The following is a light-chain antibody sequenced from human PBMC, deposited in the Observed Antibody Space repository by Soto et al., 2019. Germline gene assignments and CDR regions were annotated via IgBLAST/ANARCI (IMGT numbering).Light chain of an antibody. CDR3: SSYTSSSLYV. CDR2: DVS. J-gene: IGLJ1*01. V-gene: IGLV2-14*01. CDR1: SSYIGNYNY. Sequence: ALTQPASVSGSPGQSITIPCTGTSSYIGNYNYVSWYQQRPGKAPKLMIYDVSDRPSGVSNRFSGSKSGNTASLTISGLQAEDEADYYCSSYTSSSLYVFGTGTKVTV.